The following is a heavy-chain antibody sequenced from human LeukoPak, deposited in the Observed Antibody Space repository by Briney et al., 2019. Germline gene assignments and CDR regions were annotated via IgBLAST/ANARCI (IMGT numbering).Heavy chain of an antibody. CDR1: GGSISSYY. J-gene: IGHJ4*02. CDR2: IYYSGST. V-gene: IGHV4-59*01. CDR3: ARDLSREGFFDY. Sequence: SETLSLTCTVSGGSISSYYWSWIRQPPGKGLEWIGYIYYSGSTNYNPSLKSRVTISVDTSKNQFSLKLSSVTAADTAVYYCARDLSREGFFDYWGQGTLVTVSS. D-gene: IGHD6-13*01.